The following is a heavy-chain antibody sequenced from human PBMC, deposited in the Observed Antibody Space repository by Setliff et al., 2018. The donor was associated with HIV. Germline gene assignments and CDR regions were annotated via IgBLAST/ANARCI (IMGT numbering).Heavy chain of an antibody. V-gene: IGHV3-74*01. J-gene: IGHJ6*02. CDR1: GFTLSDHW. CDR3: ARASGCTNGVCYAYGYYSLDV. D-gene: IGHD2-8*01. CDR2: TNNDGSIT. Sequence: GGSLRLSCAASGFTLSDHWMHWVRQVPGKGLVWVSRTNNDGSITNYADFVKGRFTMSRDSAKNTLYLQMNSLRVEDTAVYYCARASGCTNGVCYAYGYYSLDVWGQGTTVTVSS.